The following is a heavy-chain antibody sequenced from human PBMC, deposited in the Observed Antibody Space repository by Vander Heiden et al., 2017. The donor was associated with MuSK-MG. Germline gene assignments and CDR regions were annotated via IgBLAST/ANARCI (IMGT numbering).Heavy chain of an antibody. CDR2: ITTSSSSI. D-gene: IGHD3-3*01. Sequence: EVQLVESGGGLVKPGGSLRLSCAASGFTFSSYAMNWLRQAPGKGLEWVSYITTSSSSIYYADSVKGRFTVSRDNAENSLYLQMNRMRAQETAVYYCATDDDRWSGYYNLDYWGQGTMVTVSS. J-gene: IGHJ4*02. CDR3: ATDDDRWSGYYNLDY. V-gene: IGHV3-21*01. CDR1: GFTFSSYA.